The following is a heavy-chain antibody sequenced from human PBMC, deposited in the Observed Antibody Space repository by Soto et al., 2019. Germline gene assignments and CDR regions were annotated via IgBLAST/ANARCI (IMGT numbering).Heavy chain of an antibody. Sequence: PGGSLRRSCVACGFSFSSYWMSWVRQAPGKGLEWVANIKQDGGEKYYVDSVKGRFTISRDNAKNSLYLQMNSLRAEDTAVYYCARDVAVAGNWFDPWGQGTLVTVSS. CDR2: IKQDGGEK. CDR1: GFSFSSYW. V-gene: IGHV3-7*01. CDR3: ARDVAVAGNWFDP. D-gene: IGHD6-19*01. J-gene: IGHJ5*02.